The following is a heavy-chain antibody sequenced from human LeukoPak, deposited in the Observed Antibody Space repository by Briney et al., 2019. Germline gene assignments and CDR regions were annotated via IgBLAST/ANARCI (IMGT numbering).Heavy chain of an antibody. CDR1: GGSISSYY. CDR2: IYTSGST. D-gene: IGHD2-15*01. Sequence: NPSETLSLTCTASGGSISSYYWSWIRQPAGKGLEWIGRIYTSGSTNYNPSLKSRVTISVDTSKNQFSLKLSSVTAADTAVYYCARLTRYCSGGSCQNWFDPWGQGTLVTVSS. V-gene: IGHV4-4*07. J-gene: IGHJ5*02. CDR3: ARLTRYCSGGSCQNWFDP.